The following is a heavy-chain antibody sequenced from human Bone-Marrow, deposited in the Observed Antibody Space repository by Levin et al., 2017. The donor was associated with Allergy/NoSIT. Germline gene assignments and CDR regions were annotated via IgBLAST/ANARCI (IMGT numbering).Heavy chain of an antibody. D-gene: IGHD3-10*01. Sequence: SQTLSLTCTVSGGSVSSGSYYWSWIRQPPGKGLEWIGYIYYSGSTNYNPSLKSRVTISVDTSKNQFSLKLSSVTAADTAVYYCARELNGSGSYYPFDYWGQGTLVTVSS. CDR2: IYYSGST. J-gene: IGHJ4*02. CDR3: ARELNGSGSYYPFDY. CDR1: GGSVSSGSYY. V-gene: IGHV4-61*01.